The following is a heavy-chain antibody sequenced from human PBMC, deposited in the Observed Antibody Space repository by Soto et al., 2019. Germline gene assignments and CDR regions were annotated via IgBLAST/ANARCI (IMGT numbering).Heavy chain of an antibody. CDR1: GFTFSSYA. D-gene: IGHD2-2*01. V-gene: IGHV3-33*01. CDR3: ARVGGYSSSWFDAFDI. Sequence: QVHLVESGGGVVQPGTSLRLSCAASGFTFSSYAMHWVRQAPGKGLEWVSVIWYDGRSKYYAFSVKGRFTISRDNSKNTLYLQMDSLRVEDSAVYYCARVGGYSSSWFDAFDIWGQGTMVTVSS. J-gene: IGHJ3*02. CDR2: IWYDGRSK.